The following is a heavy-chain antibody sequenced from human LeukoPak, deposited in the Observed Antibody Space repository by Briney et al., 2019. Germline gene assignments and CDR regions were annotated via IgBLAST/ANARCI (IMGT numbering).Heavy chain of an antibody. D-gene: IGHD3-22*01. CDR1: GGTFSSYA. J-gene: IGHJ4*02. V-gene: IGHV1-69*04. CDR3: ARAPYYYDSSGYYPDDY. CDR2: IIPILGIA. Sequence: SVKVSCKASGGTFSSYAISWVRQAPGQGLEWMGRIIPILGIANYAQKFQGRVTITADKSTSTAYMELSSLRSEDTAVYYCARAPYYYDSSGYYPDDYWGQGTLVTVSS.